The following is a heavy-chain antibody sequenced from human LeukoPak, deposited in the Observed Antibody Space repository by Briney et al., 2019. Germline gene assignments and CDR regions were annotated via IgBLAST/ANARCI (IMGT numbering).Heavy chain of an antibody. Sequence: ASVKVSCKASGYTFTSYGIGWVRQAPGQGLEWMGWISTYNGNTNYAQKLQGRVTMTTDTSTSTAYMELRSLRSDDTAVYYCAREGGLGELLRDAFDIWGQGTMVTVSS. D-gene: IGHD3-16*01. V-gene: IGHV1-18*01. CDR1: GYTFTSYG. J-gene: IGHJ3*02. CDR2: ISTYNGNT. CDR3: AREGGLGELLRDAFDI.